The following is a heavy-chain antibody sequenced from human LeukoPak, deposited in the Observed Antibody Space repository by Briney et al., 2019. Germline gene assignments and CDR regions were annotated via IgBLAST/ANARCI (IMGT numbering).Heavy chain of an antibody. D-gene: IGHD3-22*01. CDR3: ARNGYYDSSGYWNWFDP. V-gene: IGHV1-69*04. CDR2: IIPILGIA. J-gene: IGHJ5*02. CDR1: GGTFISYA. Sequence: ASVTVSCMASGGTFISYAISWVGQAPGQGLEWMGRIIPILGIANYAQKFQGRVTITADKSTSTAYMELSSLRSEDTAVYYCARNGYYDSSGYWNWFDPWGQGTLVTVSS.